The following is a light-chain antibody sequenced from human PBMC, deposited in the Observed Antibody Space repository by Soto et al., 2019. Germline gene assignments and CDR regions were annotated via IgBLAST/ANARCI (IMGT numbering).Light chain of an antibody. CDR1: SSNIGRNY. V-gene: IGLV1-47*01. J-gene: IGLJ7*01. CDR2: RNN. Sequence: QSVLTQPPSASGTPGQKVTISCSGSSSNIGRNYVYWYQQFPGTAPKLLIDRNNQRPSGVPDRFSGSKPGTSASLVISGLRSEDEADYYCAAWDDSLSGAVFGGGTQLTVL. CDR3: AAWDDSLSGAV.